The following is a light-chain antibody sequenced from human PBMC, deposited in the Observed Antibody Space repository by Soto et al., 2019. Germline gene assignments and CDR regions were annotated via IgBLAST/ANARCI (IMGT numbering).Light chain of an antibody. CDR1: QSVKNNY. CDR2: APS. V-gene: IGKV3-20*01. CDR3: QQYATSPRT. J-gene: IGKJ1*01. Sequence: ETVLTQSPGTLSLSPGERATLSCRASQSVKNNYLRWYQQKPGQAPRLLIYAPSGRATGIPDRFSGSGSGTDFTLTISRLEPEDCAVYYCQQYATSPRTFGQGTKVEIK.